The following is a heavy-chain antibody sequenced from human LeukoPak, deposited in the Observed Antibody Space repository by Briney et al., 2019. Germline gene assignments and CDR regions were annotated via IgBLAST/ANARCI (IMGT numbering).Heavy chain of an antibody. J-gene: IGHJ4*02. D-gene: IGHD6-13*01. V-gene: IGHV3-23*01. CDR3: AKDNQIAAAGTGIFAY. CDR1: GFTFRSYA. CDR2: ISGSGGST. Sequence: GGSLRLSCAASGFTFRSYAMSWVRQAPGKGLEWVSAISGSGGSTYYADSVKGRFTMSRDNSKNTLFLQMNSLRAEDTAVYYCAKDNQIAAAGTGIFAYWGQGTLVTVSS.